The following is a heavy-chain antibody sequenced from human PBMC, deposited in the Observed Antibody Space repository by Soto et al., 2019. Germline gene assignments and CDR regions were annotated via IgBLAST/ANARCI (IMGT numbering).Heavy chain of an antibody. CDR3: ARLPRKAADTFDY. CDR1: GGTFSSYA. CDR2: IIPIFGTA. V-gene: IGHV1-69*13. Sequence: SSLKVPFKASGGTFSSYASSWVRQAPGQVLECMGGIIPIFGTANYAQKFQGRVTITADESTSTAYMELSSLRSEDTAVYYCARLPRKAADTFDYWGQGTMVTVSS. D-gene: IGHD6-13*01. J-gene: IGHJ4*02.